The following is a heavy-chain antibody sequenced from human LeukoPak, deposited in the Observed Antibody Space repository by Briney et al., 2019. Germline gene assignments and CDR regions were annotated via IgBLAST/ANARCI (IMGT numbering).Heavy chain of an antibody. D-gene: IGHD2-15*01. Sequence: GGSLRLSCAASGFTFSSYAMSWVRQAPGKGLEWVSAISGSGGSTYYADSVKGRFTISRDNSKNTLYLRMNSLRAEDTAVYYCAKDCSPYYYYGMDVWGQGTTVTVSS. CDR1: GFTFSSYA. J-gene: IGHJ6*02. CDR2: ISGSGGST. V-gene: IGHV3-23*01. CDR3: AKDCSPYYYYGMDV.